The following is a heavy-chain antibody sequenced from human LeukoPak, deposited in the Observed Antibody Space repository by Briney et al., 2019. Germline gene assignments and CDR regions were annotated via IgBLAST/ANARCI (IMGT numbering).Heavy chain of an antibody. V-gene: IGHV3-21*01. CDR1: GFTFSSYS. Sequence: PGGSLRLSCAASGFTFSSYSMNWVRQAPGKGLEWVSSISSSSSYIYYADSVKGRFTISRDNAKNSLYLQMNSLRAEDTAVYYCATLARWVTGTTFGAFDIWGQGTMVTVSS. CDR3: ATLARWVTGTTFGAFDI. D-gene: IGHD1-20*01. CDR2: ISSSSSYI. J-gene: IGHJ3*02.